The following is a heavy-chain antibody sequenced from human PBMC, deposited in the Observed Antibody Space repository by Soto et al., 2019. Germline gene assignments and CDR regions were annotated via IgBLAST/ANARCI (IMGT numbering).Heavy chain of an antibody. D-gene: IGHD3-22*01. V-gene: IGHV5-51*01. CDR2: IYPGDSDT. Sequence: EVQLVQSGAEVKKPGESLKISCKGSGYSFTSYWIGWVRQMPGKGLEWMGIIYPGDSDTRYSPSFQGQVTISADKSISTAYLQWSSLKASDTAMYYCALSYYDSSGQTRHYYYYGMDVWGQGTTVTVSS. CDR1: GYSFTSYW. J-gene: IGHJ6*02. CDR3: ALSYYDSSGQTRHYYYYGMDV.